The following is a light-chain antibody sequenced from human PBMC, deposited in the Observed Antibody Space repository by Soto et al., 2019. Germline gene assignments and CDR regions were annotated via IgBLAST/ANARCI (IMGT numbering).Light chain of an antibody. CDR3: NSFTTSSTLV. Sequence: QSALTQPASVSGSPGQSITLSCTGTSSDVGAYNYVSWYQHHPGKAPKLMIYDVSNRPSGVSNRFSGSKSGNTASLTISGLQAEDVADYYCNSFTTSSTLVFGGVTKVTGL. CDR2: DVS. V-gene: IGLV2-14*03. CDR1: SSDVGAYNY. J-gene: IGLJ2*01.